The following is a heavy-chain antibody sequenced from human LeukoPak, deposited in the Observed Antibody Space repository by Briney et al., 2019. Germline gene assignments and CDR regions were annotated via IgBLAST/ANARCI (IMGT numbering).Heavy chain of an antibody. CDR3: VRLRRNSDTSGFYYYYDF. V-gene: IGHV3-21*01. D-gene: IGHD3-22*01. Sequence: GGSLRLSRLASGYTFSSYSINWVRQAPGKGLEWVSSISVRSNNIYYADSVRGRFRISRDDARDSLYLQMNSLRAEDTAVYYCVRLRRNSDTSGFYYYYDFWGQGTLVTLSS. CDR2: ISVRSNNI. J-gene: IGHJ4*02. CDR1: GYTFSSYS.